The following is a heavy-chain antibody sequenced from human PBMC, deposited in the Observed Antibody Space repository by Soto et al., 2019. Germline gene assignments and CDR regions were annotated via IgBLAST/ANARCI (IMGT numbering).Heavy chain of an antibody. Sequence: SEMLSLTCTVSGGSISSSSYYWGWLRQPPGKGLEWIGSIYYSGYTYYNPSLKSRVTISVDTSKNQFSLKLSSVTAADTAVYYCARAPSTVWFGERNYWFDPWGQGTLVTVSS. J-gene: IGHJ5*02. CDR1: GGSISSSSYY. V-gene: IGHV4-39*01. CDR2: IYYSGYT. D-gene: IGHD3-10*01. CDR3: ARAPSTVWFGERNYWFDP.